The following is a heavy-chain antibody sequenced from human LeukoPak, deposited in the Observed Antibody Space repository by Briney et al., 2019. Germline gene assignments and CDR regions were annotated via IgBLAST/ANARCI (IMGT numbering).Heavy chain of an antibody. CDR3: ARGRGYQLLY. J-gene: IGHJ4*02. Sequence: SETLSLTCAVYGGSFSGYYWSWIRQPPGKGLEWIGEINHSGSTNYNPSLKRGVTISVDTSKNQFSLKLSSVTAADTAVYYCARGRGYQLLYWGQGTLVTASS. CDR1: GGSFSGYY. V-gene: IGHV4-34*01. CDR2: INHSGST. D-gene: IGHD2-2*01.